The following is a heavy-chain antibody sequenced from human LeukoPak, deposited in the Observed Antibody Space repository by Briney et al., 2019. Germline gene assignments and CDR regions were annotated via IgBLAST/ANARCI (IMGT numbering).Heavy chain of an antibody. CDR3: AKDPVAIVAPEDAFEI. V-gene: IGHV3-30*18. Sequence: GTSLRLSCAASRFTFSTYGMHWVRQAPGKGLEGVAVISYDGRNKHYADSVKGRFTISRDNSKNTLYLQMNSLRAEDTAVYYCAKDPVAIVAPEDAFEICGQGTMVTVSS. CDR2: ISYDGRNK. CDR1: RFTFSTYG. D-gene: IGHD6-13*01. J-gene: IGHJ3*02.